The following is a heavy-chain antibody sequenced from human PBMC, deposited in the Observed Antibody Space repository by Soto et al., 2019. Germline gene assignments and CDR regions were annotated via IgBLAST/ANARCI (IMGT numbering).Heavy chain of an antibody. Sequence: RKISCKGSGYSFTSYWIGWVRQMPGKGLEWMGITYPGDSDTRYSPSFQGQVTISADKSISTAYLQWSSLKASDTAVYYCARRYCSGGSCYGSKWFDPWGQGTLVTVSS. V-gene: IGHV5-51*01. D-gene: IGHD2-15*01. CDR1: GYSFTSYW. J-gene: IGHJ5*02. CDR2: TYPGDSDT. CDR3: ARRYCSGGSCYGSKWFDP.